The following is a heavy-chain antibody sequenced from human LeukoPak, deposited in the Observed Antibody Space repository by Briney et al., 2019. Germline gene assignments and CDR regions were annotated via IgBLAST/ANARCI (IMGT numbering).Heavy chain of an antibody. D-gene: IGHD6-6*01. CDR2: ISSSSGYI. CDR1: GFTFSSYS. V-gene: IGHV3-21*01. J-gene: IGHJ4*02. Sequence: GGSLRLSCAASGFTFSSYSMNWVRQAPGKGLEWVSSISSSSGYIYYADSVKGRFTISRDNAKNSLYLQMNSLRAEDTAVYYWATSPVWGNSSSLPGVDYGGQGTLVTVSS. CDR3: ATSPVWGNSSSLPGVDY.